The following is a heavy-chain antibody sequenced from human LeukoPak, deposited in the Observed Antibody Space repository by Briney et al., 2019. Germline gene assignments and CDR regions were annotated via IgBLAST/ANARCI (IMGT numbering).Heavy chain of an antibody. V-gene: IGHV4-34*01. CDR1: GGSFSGYY. CDR3: ARLSMDY. J-gene: IGHJ4*02. Sequence: KSSETLSLTCAVYGGSFSGYYWSWIRQPPGKGLEWIGEMNHSGSTNYNPSLKSRVTISVDTSKNQFSLKLSSVTAADTAVYYCARLSMDYWGQGTLVTVSS. CDR2: MNHSGST.